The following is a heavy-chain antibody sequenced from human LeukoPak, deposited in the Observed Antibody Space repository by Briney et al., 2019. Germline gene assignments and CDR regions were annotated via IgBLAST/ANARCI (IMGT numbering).Heavy chain of an antibody. Sequence: KSSETLSLTSAVYGGSFSGYYWSWIRQPPGKGLEWIGEINHSGSTNYNPSLKSRVTISVDTSKNQFSLKLSSVTAADTAVYYCARVGMITFGGVIAYYYYYYMDVWGKGTTVTVSS. CDR1: GGSFSGYY. J-gene: IGHJ6*03. D-gene: IGHD3-16*02. CDR2: INHSGST. V-gene: IGHV4-34*01. CDR3: ARVGMITFGGVIAYYYYYYMDV.